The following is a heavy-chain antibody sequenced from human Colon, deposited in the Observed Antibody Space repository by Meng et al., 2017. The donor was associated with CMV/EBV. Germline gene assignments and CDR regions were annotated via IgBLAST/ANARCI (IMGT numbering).Heavy chain of an antibody. D-gene: IGHD3-10*01. CDR2: IYYSGST. CDR1: GGSIGISSYY. V-gene: IGHV4-39*01. Sequence: AGGSIGISSYYWGWIRQPPGKGLECIGSIYYSGSTYYNPSLKSRVTISVDTSKNQFSLKLSSVTAADTAVYYCARHIYGSGSPGDYWGQGTLVTVSS. CDR3: ARHIYGSGSPGDY. J-gene: IGHJ4*02.